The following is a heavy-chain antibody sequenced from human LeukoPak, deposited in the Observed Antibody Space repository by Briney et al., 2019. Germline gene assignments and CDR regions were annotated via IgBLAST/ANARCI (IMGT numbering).Heavy chain of an antibody. CDR3: AKAPGVWDV. J-gene: IGHJ6*02. CDR1: GFTFSSYG. V-gene: IGHV3-30*18. Sequence: GRSLRLSCAASGFTFSSYGMHWVRQAPGKGLEWVAVISYDGSNKYYADSVKGRFTISRDNSENTLYLQMNSLRAEDTAVYYCAKAPGVWDVWGQGTTVTVSS. D-gene: IGHD3-10*01. CDR2: ISYDGSNK.